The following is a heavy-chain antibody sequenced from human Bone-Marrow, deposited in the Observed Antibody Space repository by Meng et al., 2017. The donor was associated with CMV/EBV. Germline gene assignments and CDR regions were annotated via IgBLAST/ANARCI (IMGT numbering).Heavy chain of an antibody. CDR2: IIPIFGTA. Sequence: SVKVSCKASGGTFSSYAIRWVRQAPGQGLEWMGGIIPIFGTANYAQKFQGRVTITTDESTSTAYMELSSLRSEDTAMYYCARQAGLDSYYYGMDDCGQGTTVTVSS. CDR3: ARQAGLDSYYYGMDD. V-gene: IGHV1-69*05. CDR1: GGTFSSYA. J-gene: IGHJ6*02. D-gene: IGHD3-10*01.